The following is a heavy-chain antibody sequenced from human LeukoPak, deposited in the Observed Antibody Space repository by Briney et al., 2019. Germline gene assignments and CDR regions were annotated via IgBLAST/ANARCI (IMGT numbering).Heavy chain of an antibody. D-gene: IGHD6-19*01. CDR3: ARVEGIAVAENAFDI. Sequence: GSLRLSCAASGFTFSDYYMSWIRQAPGKGLEWVSYISGSSSYTNYADSVKGRFTISRDNAKNPLYLQMNSLRAEDTAVYYCARVEGIAVAENAFDIWGQGTMVTVSS. CDR1: GFTFSDYY. CDR2: ISGSSSYT. J-gene: IGHJ3*02. V-gene: IGHV3-11*06.